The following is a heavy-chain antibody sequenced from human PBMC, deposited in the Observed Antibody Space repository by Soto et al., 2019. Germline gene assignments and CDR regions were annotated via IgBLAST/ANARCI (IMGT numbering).Heavy chain of an antibody. CDR3: ERGGYGPSGYH. CDR2: ISSSSSHT. Sequence: PGGSLRLSCTASRFTFSNYSMNWVRQAPGKGLEWVSSISSSSSHTYYADSVKGRFTISRDNARSSLYLQMDSLRVDDTAVYYCERGGYGPSGYHWGQGTMVTVYS. V-gene: IGHV3-21*01. D-gene: IGHD3-22*01. J-gene: IGHJ4*02. CDR1: RFTFSNYS.